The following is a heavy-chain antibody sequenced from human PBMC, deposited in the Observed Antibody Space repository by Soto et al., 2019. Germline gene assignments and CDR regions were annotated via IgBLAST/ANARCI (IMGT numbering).Heavy chain of an antibody. D-gene: IGHD3-3*01. CDR2: ISAYNGNT. Sequence: QVQLVQSGAEVKKPGASVKVSCKASGYTFTSYGISWVRQAPGQGLEWMGWISAYNGNTNYAQKLQGRVTMTTDTSRSTAYMELRSLRSDDTAVYYCARDRAVLRFLEWLSYDAFDIWGQGTMVTVSS. V-gene: IGHV1-18*01. CDR1: GYTFTSYG. J-gene: IGHJ3*02. CDR3: ARDRAVLRFLEWLSYDAFDI.